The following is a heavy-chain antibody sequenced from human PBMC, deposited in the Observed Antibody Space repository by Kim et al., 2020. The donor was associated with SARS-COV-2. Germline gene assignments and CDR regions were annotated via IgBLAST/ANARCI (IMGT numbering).Heavy chain of an antibody. D-gene: IGHD3-22*01. V-gene: IGHV3-30*02. Sequence: ADSVKCRFTISRDNSKNTQYLQMNSLGAEDTAVYYCAKEQVVIKGYFDYWGQGTLVTVSS. J-gene: IGHJ4*02. CDR3: AKEQVVIKGYFDY.